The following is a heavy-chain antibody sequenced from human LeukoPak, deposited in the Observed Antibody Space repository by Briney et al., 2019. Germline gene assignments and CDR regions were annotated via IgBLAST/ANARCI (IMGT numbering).Heavy chain of an antibody. Sequence: PGGSLRLSCSASGFTFSLYDMSWVRQAPGKGLEWVSGVTGSGSRTSYADSVKGRFTISRDNSRNTLYLQMNSLRADDTALYYCAKYGKALSGTYYGFDYWGQGTLVTVSS. CDR3: AKYGKALSGTYYGFDY. CDR1: GFTFSLYD. CDR2: VTGSGSRT. V-gene: IGHV3-23*01. J-gene: IGHJ4*02. D-gene: IGHD1-26*01.